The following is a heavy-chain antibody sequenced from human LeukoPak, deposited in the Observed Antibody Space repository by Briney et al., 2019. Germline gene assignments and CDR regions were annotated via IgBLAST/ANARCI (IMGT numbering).Heavy chain of an antibody. Sequence: SETLSLTCTVSGVSISSGGYYWSWIRQHPGKGLEWIGYIYYSGSTYYNPSLKSRVTISVDTSKNQFSLKLSYVTAADTAVYYCARVITMVRGVIRWFDPWGQGTLVTVSS. J-gene: IGHJ5*02. V-gene: IGHV4-31*03. D-gene: IGHD3-10*01. CDR2: IYYSGST. CDR3: ARVITMVRGVIRWFDP. CDR1: GVSISSGGYY.